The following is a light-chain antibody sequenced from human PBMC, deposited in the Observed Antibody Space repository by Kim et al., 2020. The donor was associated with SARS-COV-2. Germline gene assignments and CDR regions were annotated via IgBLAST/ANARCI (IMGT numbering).Light chain of an antibody. Sequence: DIQMTQSPSSLSASVGDRVTITCRASQSISSYLNWYQQKPGKAPKLLIYTASSLQSGVPSRFSGGGSGTDFTLTISSLQPEDFATYYCHQIYITPRTFGQGTKVDIK. J-gene: IGKJ1*01. CDR3: HQIYITPRT. CDR1: QSISSY. CDR2: TAS. V-gene: IGKV1-39*01.